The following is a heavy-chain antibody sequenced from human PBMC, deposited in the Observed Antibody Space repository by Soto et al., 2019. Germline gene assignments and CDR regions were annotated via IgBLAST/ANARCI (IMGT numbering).Heavy chain of an antibody. CDR2: ILSSGGSI. CDR1: GVTFSGFS. V-gene: IGHV3-21*01. CDR3: VRDPGEQLVRRDFYYYNMDV. Sequence: EVQLVESGGGLVKPGGSLRLSCADSGVTFSGFSVNWVRHAPGKGLEWVSFILSSGGSIYYADSVKGRFTISRDNAKNSLYLQMNSLKDEETALYYCVRDPGEQLVRRDFYYYNMDVWGKGTTVTVSS. D-gene: IGHD6-13*01. J-gene: IGHJ6*03.